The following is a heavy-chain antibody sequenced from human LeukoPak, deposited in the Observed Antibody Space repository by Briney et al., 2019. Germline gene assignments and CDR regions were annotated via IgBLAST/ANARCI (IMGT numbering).Heavy chain of an antibody. D-gene: IGHD3-16*01. Sequence: GASVKVSCKASEYTFTGYYIHWVRQAPGEGLEWMGWINPNSGATNYAQSFQGRVTMTRGTSISTAYMELSRLRSDDTAVYYCARERRAWGEDFWGRGTLVTVSS. CDR1: EYTFTGYY. CDR2: INPNSGAT. CDR3: ARERRAWGEDF. V-gene: IGHV1-2*02. J-gene: IGHJ4*02.